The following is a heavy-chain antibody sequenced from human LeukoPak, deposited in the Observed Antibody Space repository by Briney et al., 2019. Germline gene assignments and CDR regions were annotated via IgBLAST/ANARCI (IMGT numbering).Heavy chain of an antibody. CDR3: ARDLLGPNWFDP. CDR2: ISSSGSTI. J-gene: IGHJ5*02. V-gene: IGHV3-48*04. Sequence: GGSLRLSCAASGFTFSSYSMNWIRQAPGKGLEWVSYISSSGSTIYYADSVKGRFTISRDNAKNSLYLQMNSLRAEDTAVYYCARDLLGPNWFDPWGQGTLVTVSS. CDR1: GFTFSSYS.